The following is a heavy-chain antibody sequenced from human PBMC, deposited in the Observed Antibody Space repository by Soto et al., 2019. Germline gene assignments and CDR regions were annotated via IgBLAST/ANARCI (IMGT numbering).Heavy chain of an antibody. CDR3: AKRAAGGHFDY. J-gene: IGHJ4*02. Sequence: QVQLVESGGGVVQPGRSLRLSCAASGFTFSSYGMHWVRQAPGKGLEWVAVISYDGSNKYYADSVKGRFTISRDNSKNTLYRQMNSLRAEDTAVYYCAKRAAGGHFDYWGQGTLVTVSS. V-gene: IGHV3-30*18. D-gene: IGHD3-16*01. CDR2: ISYDGSNK. CDR1: GFTFSSYG.